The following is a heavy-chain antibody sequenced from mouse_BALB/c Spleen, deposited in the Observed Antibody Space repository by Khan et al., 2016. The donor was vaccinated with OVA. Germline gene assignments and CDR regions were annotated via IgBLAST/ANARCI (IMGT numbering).Heavy chain of an antibody. CDR1: GYTFTSYW. J-gene: IGHJ3*01. D-gene: IGHD2-14*01. Sequence: QVQLQQSGPELVRPGTSVKVSCKASGYTFTSYWMNWVKQRPGQGIEWVGMIDPYNSATNLNQKFKDKATLSEDKSSNTDYMQLSSLTSEDSAVYYCSISGYAAFAYWGPGTLVTLSA. CDR3: SISGYAAFAY. V-gene: IGHV1-74*01. CDR2: IDPYNSAT.